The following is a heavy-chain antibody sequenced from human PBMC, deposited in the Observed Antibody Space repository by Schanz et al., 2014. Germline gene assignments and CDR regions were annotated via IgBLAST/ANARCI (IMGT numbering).Heavy chain of an antibody. J-gene: IGHJ3*02. CDR1: GFTVSSNY. V-gene: IGHV3-7*01. Sequence: EVQLLESGGGLVQPGGSLRISCAASGFTVSSNYMSWVRQAPGKGLEWVANIGDDGADKYYLDSVRGRFTISRDNSKNALYLQMDSLRAEDTAVYYCARGIITMVRGGDVGAFDIWGQGTMVTVSS. CDR2: IGDDGADK. D-gene: IGHD3-10*01. CDR3: ARGIITMVRGGDVGAFDI.